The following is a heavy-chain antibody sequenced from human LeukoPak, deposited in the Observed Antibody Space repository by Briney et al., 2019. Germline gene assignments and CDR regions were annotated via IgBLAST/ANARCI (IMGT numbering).Heavy chain of an antibody. CDR1: GGSIDSGDYY. V-gene: IGHV4-39*07. CDR3: ARHPIQRSLGGVPDWFDP. J-gene: IGHJ5*02. D-gene: IGHD5-18*01. CDR2: IHHSGST. Sequence: SETLSLTCTVSGGSIDSGDYYWGWIRQPPGKGLECIASIHHSGSTYYDPSLKSRVTLSVDTSKNQFSLTLRSVTAADTAIYYCARHPIQRSLGGVPDWFDPWGQGTLVTASS.